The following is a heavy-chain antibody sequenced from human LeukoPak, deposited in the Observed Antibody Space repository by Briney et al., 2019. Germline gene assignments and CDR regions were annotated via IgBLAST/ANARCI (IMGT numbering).Heavy chain of an antibody. Sequence: SETLSLTCAVYGGSFSGYYWSWIRQPPGKGLEWIGEINHSGSTNYNPSLKSRVTISVDTSKNQFSLKLSSVTAADTAVYYCARTPDLERRALRSTYYFDYWGQGTLVTVSS. J-gene: IGHJ4*02. V-gene: IGHV4-34*01. CDR2: INHSGST. CDR1: GGSFSGYY. D-gene: IGHD1-1*01. CDR3: ARTPDLERRALRSTYYFDY.